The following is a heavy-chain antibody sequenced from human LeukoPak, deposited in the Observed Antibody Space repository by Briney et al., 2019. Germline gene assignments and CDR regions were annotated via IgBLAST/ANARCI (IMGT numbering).Heavy chain of an antibody. D-gene: IGHD2-2*01. CDR1: GGSISSYY. CDR3: ARDASSFLYYYGMDV. J-gene: IGHJ6*02. V-gene: IGHV4-4*07. Sequence: SETLSLTCTVSGGSISSYYWSWIRQPAGKGLEWIGRIYTSGSTNYNPSLKSRVTMSVDTSKNQFPLKLSSVTAADTAVYYCARDASSFLYYYGMDVWGQGTTVTVSS. CDR2: IYTSGST.